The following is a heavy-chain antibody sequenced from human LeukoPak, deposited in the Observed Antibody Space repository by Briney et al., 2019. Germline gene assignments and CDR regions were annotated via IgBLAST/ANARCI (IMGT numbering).Heavy chain of an antibody. Sequence: GGSLRLSCAASGFTFSSYAMIWVRQAPGKGLEWVSAISGSGGSTYYADSVKGRFTISRDNSKNTLYLQMNSLRAEDTAVYYCANPGGDRPFDYWGQGTLVTVSS. J-gene: IGHJ4*02. V-gene: IGHV3-23*01. CDR2: ISGSGGST. CDR1: GFTFSSYA. D-gene: IGHD4-17*01. CDR3: ANPGGDRPFDY.